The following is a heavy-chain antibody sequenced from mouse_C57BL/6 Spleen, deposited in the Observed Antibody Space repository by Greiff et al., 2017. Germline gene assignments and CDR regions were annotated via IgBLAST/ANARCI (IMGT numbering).Heavy chain of an antibody. CDR1: GFTFSDYY. CDR3: ARWAREYFDY. Sequence: EVKLVESEGGLVQPGSSMKLSCTASGFTFSDYYMAWVRQVPEKGLEWVANINYDGSSTYYLDSLKSRFIISRDNAKNILYLQMSSLKSEDTATYYCARWAREYFDYWGQGTTLTVSS. V-gene: IGHV5-16*01. J-gene: IGHJ2*01. CDR2: INYDGSST.